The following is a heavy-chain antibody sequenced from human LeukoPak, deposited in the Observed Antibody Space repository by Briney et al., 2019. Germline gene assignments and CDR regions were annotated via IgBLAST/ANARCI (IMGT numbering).Heavy chain of an antibody. CDR1: GFTVSSNY. CDR2: LKDGSGAT. V-gene: IGHV3-23*01. D-gene: IGHD2-15*01. Sequence: PGGSLRLSCAASGFTVSSNYMTWVRQAPGKGLEWVSTLKDGSGATYYADAVRGRFTISRDTPKNTLYLQMKTLRVEDSALYYCAKDLGSGPWPTLHSWGHGTLVTVSS. CDR3: AKDLGSGPWPTLHS. J-gene: IGHJ5*01.